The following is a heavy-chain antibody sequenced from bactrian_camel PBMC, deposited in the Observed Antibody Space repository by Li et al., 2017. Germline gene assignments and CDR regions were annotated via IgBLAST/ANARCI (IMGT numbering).Heavy chain of an antibody. Sequence: VQTGGSLRLSCAASGLPDTRICMGWFRQAPGKEREGIAAISTPTGSSERTAYGDSVKGRFTISQDSAANTVYLQMNSLKPDDTGMYYCAAARHVYRDSSYALDYQRYNDWGQGTQVTVS. D-gene: IGHD1*01. V-gene: IGHV3-3*01. CDR2: ISTPTGSSERT. CDR1: GLPDTRIC. J-gene: IGHJ4*01. CDR3: AAARHVYRDSSYALDYQRYND.